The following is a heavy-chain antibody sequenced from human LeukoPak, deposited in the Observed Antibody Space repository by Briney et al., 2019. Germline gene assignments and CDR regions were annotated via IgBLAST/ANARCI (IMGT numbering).Heavy chain of an antibody. CDR1: GFTFSSFS. J-gene: IGHJ4*02. CDR3: ARDGVGATRRYFDY. CDR2: ISSSSSYI. D-gene: IGHD1-26*01. V-gene: IGHV3-21*01. Sequence: GGSLRLSCAASGFTFSSFSMNWVRQAPGKGLEWVSSISSSSSYIYYADSVKGRFTISRDNAKNSLYLQMNSLRAEDTAVYYCARDGVGATRRYFDYWGQGTLVTVSS.